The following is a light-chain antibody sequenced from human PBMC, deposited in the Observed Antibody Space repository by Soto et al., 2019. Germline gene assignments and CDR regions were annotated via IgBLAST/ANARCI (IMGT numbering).Light chain of an antibody. CDR3: QSYYNAPPWT. CDR2: VAS. CDR1: QGINTY. Sequence: DIQMTQSPSSLSASVGDRVTITCRASQGINTYLAWYQQKPGKVPKLLIDVASTLQSGVPSRFSGSGTGTDFTLTISSLQPEDVATYYCQSYYNAPPWTFGQGTKVDIK. J-gene: IGKJ1*01. V-gene: IGKV1-27*01.